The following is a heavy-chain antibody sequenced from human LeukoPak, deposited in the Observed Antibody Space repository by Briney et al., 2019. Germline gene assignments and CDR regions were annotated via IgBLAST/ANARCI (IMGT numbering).Heavy chain of an antibody. CDR3: ARAGGLISGDDH. D-gene: IGHD3-16*01. J-gene: IGHJ5*02. CDR1: GFTVSSNY. Sequence: GGSLRLSCAASGFTVSSNYMSWVRQAPGKGLEWVSVIYSGGSTYYADSVKGRFTISRDNSKNTLYLQLNSLRAEDTAVYYCARAGGLISGDDHWGQGTLVTVSS. V-gene: IGHV3-66*01. CDR2: IYSGGST.